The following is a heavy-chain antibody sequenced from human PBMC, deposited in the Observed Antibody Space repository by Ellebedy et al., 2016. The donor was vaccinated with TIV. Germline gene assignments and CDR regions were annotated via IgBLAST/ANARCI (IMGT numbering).Heavy chain of an antibody. V-gene: IGHV4-34*01. J-gene: IGHJ4*02. CDR2: INHSGST. Sequence: SETLSLTCAVYGGSFSGYYWSWIRQPPGKGLEWIGEINHSGSTNYNPSLKSRVTISVDTSKNQFSLKLSSVTAADTAVYYCARYETYSSPSFDYWGQGTLVTVSS. CDR1: GGSFSGYY. D-gene: IGHD6-13*01. CDR3: ARYETYSSPSFDY.